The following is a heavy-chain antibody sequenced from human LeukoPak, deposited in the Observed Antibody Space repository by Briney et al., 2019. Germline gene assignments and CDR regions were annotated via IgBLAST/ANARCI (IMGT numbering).Heavy chain of an antibody. CDR2: IYPGDSDT. D-gene: IGHD3-10*01. Sequence: GASLQISCKGSGYSFTSYWIGWVRPLSGKGLAWMGIIYPGDSDTRYSPSFQGQVTISADKSISTAYLQWSSLKASDSAMYYCARLLGSGNHGMDVWGQGTTVTVSS. CDR3: ARLLGSGNHGMDV. J-gene: IGHJ6*02. CDR1: GYSFTSYW. V-gene: IGHV5-51*01.